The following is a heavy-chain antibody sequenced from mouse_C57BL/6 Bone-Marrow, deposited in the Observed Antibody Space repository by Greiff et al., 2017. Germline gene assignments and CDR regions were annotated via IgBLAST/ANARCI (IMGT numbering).Heavy chain of an antibody. Sequence: QVQLQQSGAELARPGASVKLSCKASGYTFTSYGISWVKQRTGQGLEWIGEIYPRSGNTYYNEKFKGKATLTADKSSSTAYMELRSLTSEDSAVYFCARRLYYYGSSYGGFAYWGQGTLVTVSA. CDR1: GYTFTSYG. V-gene: IGHV1-81*01. CDR3: ARRLYYYGSSYGGFAY. J-gene: IGHJ3*01. CDR2: IYPRSGNT. D-gene: IGHD1-1*01.